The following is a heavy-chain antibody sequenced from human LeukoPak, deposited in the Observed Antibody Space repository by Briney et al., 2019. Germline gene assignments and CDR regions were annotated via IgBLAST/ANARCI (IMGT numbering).Heavy chain of an antibody. CDR1: GYSFPDYW. CDR3: ARRGSGTYGSWFDP. CDR2: IYPGDSDT. D-gene: IGHD2-2*01. V-gene: IGHV5-51*01. Sequence: GESLQISCKGSGYSFPDYWIGWVRQLPGKGLEWMGIIYPGDSDTKYSPSFQGQVTISADRSISTAYLQWSNLKASDTAMYYCARRGSGTYGSWFDPWGQGTLVTVSS. J-gene: IGHJ5*02.